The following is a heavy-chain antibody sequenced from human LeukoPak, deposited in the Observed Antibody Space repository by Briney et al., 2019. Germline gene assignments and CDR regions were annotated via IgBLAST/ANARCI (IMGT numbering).Heavy chain of an antibody. J-gene: IGHJ4*02. CDR3: AKDFLWFGDLSLSPFDY. V-gene: IGHV3-30*02. CDR1: GFTFSSYG. Sequence: GGSLRLSCAASGFTFSSYGMHWVRQAPGKGLEWVAFIRYDGSNKYYADSVKGRFTISRDNSKNTLYLQMNSLRAEDTAVYYCAKDFLWFGDLSLSPFDYWGQGTLVTVSS. D-gene: IGHD3-10*01. CDR2: IRYDGSNK.